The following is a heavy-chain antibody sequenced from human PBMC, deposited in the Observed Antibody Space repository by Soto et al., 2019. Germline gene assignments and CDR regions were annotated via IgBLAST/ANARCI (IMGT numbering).Heavy chain of an antibody. V-gene: IGHV3-30*04. CDR3: ARERAIAATGIFYY. CDR2: TSYDGKNK. J-gene: IGHJ4*02. CDR1: GFTFSNFV. D-gene: IGHD6-13*01. Sequence: QVQLVESGGGMVQPGGSLRLSCAASGFTFSNFVMHWVRQAPGKGLEWVAATSYDGKNKDYADSVKGRFTISRDNSKNTLYLQMNSLRHEDTAVYYCARERAIAATGIFYYWGQGTLVTVSS.